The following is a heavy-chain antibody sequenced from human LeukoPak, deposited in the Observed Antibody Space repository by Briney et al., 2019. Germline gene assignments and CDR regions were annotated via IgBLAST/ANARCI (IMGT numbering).Heavy chain of an antibody. Sequence: GGSLRLSCAASGFTFSSYWMHWVRQAPGEGLVWVSRINSDGSSTSYADSVKGRFTISRDNAKNTLYLQMNSLRAEDTAVYYCARERTAVAGRDWGQGTLVTVSS. CDR3: ARERTAVAGRD. CDR1: GFTFSSYW. CDR2: INSDGSST. J-gene: IGHJ4*02. V-gene: IGHV3-74*01. D-gene: IGHD6-19*01.